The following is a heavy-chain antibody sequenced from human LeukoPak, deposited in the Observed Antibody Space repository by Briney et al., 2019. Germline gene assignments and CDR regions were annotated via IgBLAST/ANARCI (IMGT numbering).Heavy chain of an antibody. V-gene: IGHV3-30-3*01. CDR3: ARPKLERYYYASFDY. CDR1: GFTFSRYT. J-gene: IGHJ4*02. CDR2: ISYDGSNK. D-gene: IGHD3-10*01. Sequence: GGSLRLSCAVSGFTFSRYTMHWVRQAPGKGLEWVAVISYDGSNKYYADSVKGRFTISRDNSKNTLYLQMNSLRAEDTAVYYCARPKLERYYYASFDYWGQGTLVTVSS.